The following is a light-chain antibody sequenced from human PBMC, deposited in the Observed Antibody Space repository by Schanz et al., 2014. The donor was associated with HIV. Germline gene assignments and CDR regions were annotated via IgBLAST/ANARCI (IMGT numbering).Light chain of an antibody. J-gene: IGKJ2*01. V-gene: IGKV3-20*01. CDR3: QQYGSSPYT. CDR2: STS. CDR1: QTVSSNS. Sequence: PGERATLSCRASQTVSSNSLGWYQQKRGQVPRLLIYSTSRRANGIPDRFSGSGSGTDFTLTINRLEPEDFAVYYCQQYGSSPYTFGQGTKLEIK.